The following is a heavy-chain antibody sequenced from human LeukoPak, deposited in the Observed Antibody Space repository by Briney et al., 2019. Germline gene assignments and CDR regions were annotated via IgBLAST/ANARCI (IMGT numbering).Heavy chain of an antibody. D-gene: IGHD1-26*01. J-gene: IGHJ3*02. Sequence: GGSLRLSCAASGFTFDDYVMHWVRQAPGKGLEWVSLISWDGGSTYYADSVKGRFTISRDNSKNSLYLQMNSLRAEDTALYYCAKGPNSGSYEGAFDIWGQGAMVTVSS. CDR3: AKGPNSGSYEGAFDI. CDR2: ISWDGGST. V-gene: IGHV3-43D*03. CDR1: GFTFDDYV.